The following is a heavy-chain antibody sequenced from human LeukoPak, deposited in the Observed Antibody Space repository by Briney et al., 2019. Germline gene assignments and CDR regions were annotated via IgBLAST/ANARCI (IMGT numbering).Heavy chain of an antibody. J-gene: IGHJ6*03. D-gene: IGHD6-6*01. CDR2: IYTSGST. Sequence: SETLSLTCTVSGGSISSYYWSWIRQPAGKGLEWIGRIYTSGSTNYNPSLKSRVTMSVDTSKNQFSLELSSVTAADTAVYYCARVQYSSFIFGDMGVWGKGTTVTVSS. V-gene: IGHV4-4*07. CDR3: ARVQYSSFIFGDMGV. CDR1: GGSISSYY.